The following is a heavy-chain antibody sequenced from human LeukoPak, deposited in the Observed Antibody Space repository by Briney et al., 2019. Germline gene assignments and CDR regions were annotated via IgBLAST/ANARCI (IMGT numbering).Heavy chain of an antibody. CDR2: INHSGST. CDR1: GGSFSGYY. V-gene: IGHV4-34*01. J-gene: IGHJ4*02. Sequence: PSETLSLTCAVYGGSFSGYYWSWIRQPPGKGLEWIGEINHSGSTNYNPSLKSRVIISVDTSKNQFSLKLSSVTAADTAVYYCARSRNWNYEYFDYWGQGTLVTVSS. D-gene: IGHD1-7*01. CDR3: ARSRNWNYEYFDY.